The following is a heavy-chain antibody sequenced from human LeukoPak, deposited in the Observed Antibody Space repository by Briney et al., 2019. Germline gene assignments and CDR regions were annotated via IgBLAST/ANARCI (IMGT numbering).Heavy chain of an antibody. CDR3: ARAVITFGGAVAKGFDC. V-gene: IGHV4-59*01. CDR1: GGSFSTYY. D-gene: IGHD3-16*01. Sequence: SETLSLTCTVSGGSFSTYYWSWIRQRPGRGLEWIGYIYYSGNTDYNPSLKSRATMSLDTSKNQFSLNLSSVTAADTAIYYCARAVITFGGAVAKGFDCWGQGTLVTVSS. CDR2: IYYSGNT. J-gene: IGHJ4*02.